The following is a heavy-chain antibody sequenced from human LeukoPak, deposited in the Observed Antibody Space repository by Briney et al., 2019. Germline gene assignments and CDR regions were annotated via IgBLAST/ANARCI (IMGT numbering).Heavy chain of an antibody. D-gene: IGHD3-22*01. Sequence: SVKVSCKASGGTFSSYAISWVRQAPGQGLEWMGGIIPIFGTANYAQKFQGRVTITADESTSTAYMELSSLRSEDAAVYYCARGHGYYDSSGYYAGLIDYWGQGTLVTVSS. V-gene: IGHV1-69*13. J-gene: IGHJ4*02. CDR3: ARGHGYYDSSGYYAGLIDY. CDR2: IIPIFGTA. CDR1: GGTFSSYA.